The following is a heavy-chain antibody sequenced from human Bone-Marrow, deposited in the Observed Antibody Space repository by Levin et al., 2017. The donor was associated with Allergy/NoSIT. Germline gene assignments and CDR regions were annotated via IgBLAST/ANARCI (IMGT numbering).Heavy chain of an antibody. CDR3: ARATLYCNSTSCSGSRGP. D-gene: IGHD2/OR15-2a*01. CDR2: INPSGST. CDR1: GESFSGYY. J-gene: IGHJ5*02. Sequence: PSETLSLTCAVYGESFSGYYWSWIRQPPGKGLEWIGEINPSGSTNYNPSLKSRVTMSVDTSKSQFSLKLNPVTAADTAVYYCARATLYCNSTSCSGSRGPWGLGTLVTVS. V-gene: IGHV4-34*01.